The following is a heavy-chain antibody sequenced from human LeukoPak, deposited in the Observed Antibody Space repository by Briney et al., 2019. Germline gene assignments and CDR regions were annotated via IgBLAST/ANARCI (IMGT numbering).Heavy chain of an antibody. Sequence: APVKVSCKASGYTFTGYYMHWVRQAPGQGLEWMGWINPNSGGTNYAQKFQGRVTMTRDTSISTAYMELSRLRSDDTAVYYCARTSGRYRTDWFDPWGQGTLVTVSS. CDR1: GYTFTGYY. CDR2: INPNSGGT. D-gene: IGHD6-19*01. J-gene: IGHJ5*02. CDR3: ARTSGRYRTDWFDP. V-gene: IGHV1-2*02.